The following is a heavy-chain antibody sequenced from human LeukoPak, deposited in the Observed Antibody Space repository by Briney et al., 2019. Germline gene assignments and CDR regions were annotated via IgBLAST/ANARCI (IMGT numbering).Heavy chain of an antibody. CDR1: GYTFTSYA. CDR3: ARDPTYYDFWSVYYTPHDWFDP. J-gene: IGHJ5*02. CDR2: INTNTGNP. Sequence: ASVKVSCKASGYTFTSYAMNWVRQAPGQGLEWMGWINTNTGNPTYAQGFTGRFVFSLDTSVSTAYLQISSLKAEDTAVYYCARDPTYYDFWSVYYTPHDWFDPWGQGTLVTVSS. D-gene: IGHD3-3*01. V-gene: IGHV7-4-1*02.